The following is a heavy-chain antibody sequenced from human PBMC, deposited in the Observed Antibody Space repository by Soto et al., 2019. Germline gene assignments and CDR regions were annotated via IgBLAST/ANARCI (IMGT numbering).Heavy chain of an antibody. CDR2: IKQDGSEK. J-gene: IGHJ4*02. V-gene: IGHV3-7*01. Sequence: PGGSLRLSCAASGFTFSSYWMSWVRQAPGKGLEWVANIKQDGSEKYYVDSVKGRFTISRDNAKNSLYLQMNSLRAEDTAVYYCARDFEESIAVAGPGYYFDYWGQGTLVTVSS. D-gene: IGHD6-19*01. CDR1: GFTFSSYW. CDR3: ARDFEESIAVAGPGYYFDY.